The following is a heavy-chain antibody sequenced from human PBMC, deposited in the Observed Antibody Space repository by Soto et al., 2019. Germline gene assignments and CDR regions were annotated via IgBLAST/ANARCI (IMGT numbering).Heavy chain of an antibody. CDR1: GYTFTGYY. CDR3: ARMRIDASYYYYGLDV. J-gene: IGHJ6*02. Sequence: ASVKVSCQASGYTFTGYYMHWVRQAPGQGLEWMGWINPNSGGTNYAQKFQGWVTMTRDTSISTAYMELSRLRSDETAVYYCARMRIDASYYYYGLDVWGQGTTVTVSS. V-gene: IGHV1-2*04. D-gene: IGHD2-15*01. CDR2: INPNSGGT.